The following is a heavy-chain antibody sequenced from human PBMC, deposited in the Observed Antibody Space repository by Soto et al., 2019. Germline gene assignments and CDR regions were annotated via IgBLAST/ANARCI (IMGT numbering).Heavy chain of an antibody. J-gene: IGHJ4*02. CDR3: AGGSNCSSTSCYGYPSLY. V-gene: IGHV1-3*01. Sequence: QVQLVQSGAEVKKPGASVKVSCKASGYTFTSYAMHWVRQAPGQRLEWMGWINAGNGNTKYSQKFQGRVTITRDTSASTAYMELSSLRSEDTAVYYCAGGSNCSSTSCYGYPSLYWGQGTLVTVSS. CDR1: GYTFTSYA. CDR2: INAGNGNT. D-gene: IGHD2-2*01.